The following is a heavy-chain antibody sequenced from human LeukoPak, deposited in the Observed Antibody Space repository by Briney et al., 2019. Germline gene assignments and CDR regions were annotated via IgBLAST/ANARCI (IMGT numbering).Heavy chain of an antibody. CDR3: AKAISGLYGDY. CDR2: ISHDGTKE. D-gene: IGHD6-19*01. V-gene: IGHV3-30*18. CDR1: GFTFSNYG. J-gene: IGHJ4*02. Sequence: GRSLRLSCATSGFTFSNYGMHWVRQAPGNGLEWVAVISHDGTKEYYADSVKDRFTISRDNSKNTLYLQMNSLRAEDTAVYYCAKAISGLYGDYWGQGTLVTVSS.